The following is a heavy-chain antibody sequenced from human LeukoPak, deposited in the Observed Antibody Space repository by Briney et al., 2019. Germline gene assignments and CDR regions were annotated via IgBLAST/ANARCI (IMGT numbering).Heavy chain of an antibody. J-gene: IGHJ1*01. CDR3: ARDSSGSYDH. D-gene: IGHD1-26*01. CDR2: IDPSGGST. V-gene: IGHV1-46*01. Sequence: ASVKVSCKASGYSFTSYYMQWLRQAPGQGLEWMGIIDPSGGSTGYAPKFQGRVIMTRDTSTSTVYMDLRSLRSEDTAVYYCARDSSGSYDHWGQGTLVTVYS. CDR1: GYSFTSYY.